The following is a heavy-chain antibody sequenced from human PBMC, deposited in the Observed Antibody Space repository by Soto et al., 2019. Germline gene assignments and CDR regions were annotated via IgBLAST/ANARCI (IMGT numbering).Heavy chain of an antibody. J-gene: IGHJ4*02. CDR2: VYFTWTT. CDR1: GASLSNGMHY. CDR3: ARYCNNSDCRHLYYFDY. V-gene: IGHV4-61*01. Sequence: ERLCLSGPDSGASLSNGMHYLSWIRQPPGKGLEWIGNVYFTWTTIYNPSLKSRVTMSVDTYKDQFFLKLTSVNAADTAVYYCARYCNNSDCRHLYYFDYWGLGTLVTVSS. D-gene: IGHD2-8*01.